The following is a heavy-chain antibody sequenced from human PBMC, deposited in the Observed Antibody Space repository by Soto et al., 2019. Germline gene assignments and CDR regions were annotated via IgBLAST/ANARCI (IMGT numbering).Heavy chain of an antibody. CDR3: ARALDYGGEYYYYGMDV. J-gene: IGHJ6*02. CDR1: GGSISSYY. V-gene: IGHV4-59*01. D-gene: IGHD4-17*01. CDR2: IYYSGST. Sequence: SETLSLTCTVSGGSISSYYWSWIRQPPGKGLEWIGYIYYSGSTNYNPSLKSRVTISVDTSKNQFSLKLSSVTAADTAVYYCARALDYGGEYYYYGMDVWGQGTTVTVSS.